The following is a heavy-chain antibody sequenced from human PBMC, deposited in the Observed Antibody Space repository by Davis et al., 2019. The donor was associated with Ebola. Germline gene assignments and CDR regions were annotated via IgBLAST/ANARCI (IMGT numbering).Heavy chain of an antibody. J-gene: IGHJ3*01. CDR2: ISSNGAYK. CDR3: AREDVASYDFWSGNPQLHAFDL. CDR1: GFVFNNHF. D-gene: IGHD3-3*01. V-gene: IGHV3-21*06. Sequence: GGSLRLSCAASGFVFNNHFMNWVRQAPGKGLEGVSSISSNGAYKGYADSLKGRFTISRDNAKNLLYLEMNSLRAEDTAVYYCAREDVASYDFWSGNPQLHAFDLWGQGTMVTVSS.